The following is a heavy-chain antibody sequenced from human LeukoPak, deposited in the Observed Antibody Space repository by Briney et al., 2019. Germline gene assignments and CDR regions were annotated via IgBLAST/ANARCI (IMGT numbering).Heavy chain of an antibody. CDR2: SYYSGST. Sequence: SETLSLTCTVSGGSISSGGYWWSWIRQHPGEGLEWIGYSYYSGSTYYNPSLRSRVTILVDTSKNQFSLKLSSLNAADTAVYYCARAILTASGYAWYFDLWGRGTLVTVSS. J-gene: IGHJ2*01. CDR1: GGSISSGGYW. V-gene: IGHV4-31*03. CDR3: ARAILTASGYAWYFDL. D-gene: IGHD3-3*01.